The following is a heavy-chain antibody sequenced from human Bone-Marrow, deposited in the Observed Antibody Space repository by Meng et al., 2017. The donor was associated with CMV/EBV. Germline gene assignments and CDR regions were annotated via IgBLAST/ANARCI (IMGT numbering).Heavy chain of an antibody. V-gene: IGHV3-21*01. Sequence: GESLKISCAASGFTFSSYSMNWLRQAPGKGLEWVSSISSSSSYIYYADSVKGRFTISRDNAKNSLYLQMNSLRAEDTAVYYCASRPVRGFLEWLPSSMDVWGHGTTVTVSS. CDR1: GFTFSSYS. J-gene: IGHJ6*02. CDR3: ASRPVRGFLEWLPSSMDV. D-gene: IGHD3-3*01. CDR2: ISSSSSYI.